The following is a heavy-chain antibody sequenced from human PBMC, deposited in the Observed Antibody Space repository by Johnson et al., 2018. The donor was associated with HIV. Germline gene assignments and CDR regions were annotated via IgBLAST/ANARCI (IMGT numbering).Heavy chain of an antibody. CDR3: ARTIGDRPGGAFDV. CDR2: VSFDGSNK. V-gene: IGHV3-30-3*01. J-gene: IGHJ3*01. CDR1: GFTFSNYV. D-gene: IGHD6-6*01. Sequence: QVQLVESGGGVVQPGRSLRLSCAASGFTFSNYVMNWVRQAPGRGLEWVALVSFDGSNKYFADPVKGRLPIPRDNSKNTVRLQMNSLKAEDTGLYYCARTIGDRPGGAFDVWGQGTMVTVSS.